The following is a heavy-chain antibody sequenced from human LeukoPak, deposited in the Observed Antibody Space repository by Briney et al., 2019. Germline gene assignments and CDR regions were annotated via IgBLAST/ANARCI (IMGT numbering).Heavy chain of an antibody. Sequence: PSETLSLTCTVSGGSISSYYWSWIRQPPGKGLEWIGYIYYSGSTNYNPSLKSRVTISVDTSKNQFSLKLSSVTAADTAVYYCARHYGDSPYYFDYWGQGTLVTVSS. CDR2: IYYSGST. CDR3: ARHYGDSPYYFDY. J-gene: IGHJ4*02. D-gene: IGHD4-17*01. V-gene: IGHV4-59*08. CDR1: GGSISSYY.